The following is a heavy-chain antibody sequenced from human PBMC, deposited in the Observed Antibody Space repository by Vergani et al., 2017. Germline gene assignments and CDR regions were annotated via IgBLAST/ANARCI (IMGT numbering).Heavy chain of an antibody. Sequence: QVQLVESGGGVVQPGRSLRLSCAASGFTFSSYGMHWVRQAPGKGLEWVAVIWYDGSNKYYADSVKGRFTISRDNSKNTLYLQMNSLKTEDTAVYYCTTEPHIVVVIATLLAYWGQGTLVTVSS. J-gene: IGHJ4*02. V-gene: IGHV3-33*01. D-gene: IGHD2-21*01. CDR3: TTEPHIVVVIATLLAY. CDR2: IWYDGSNK. CDR1: GFTFSSYG.